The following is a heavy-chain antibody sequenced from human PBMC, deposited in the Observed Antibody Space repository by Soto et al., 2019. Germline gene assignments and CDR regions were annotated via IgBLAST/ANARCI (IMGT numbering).Heavy chain of an antibody. CDR2: INHSGST. CDR3: ARGMRYDTRDLFDP. CDR1: EGSFVDYC. D-gene: IGHD3-9*01. J-gene: IGHJ5*02. Sequence: VVEGSFVDYCGRRILQPPGKGLEWIGEINHSGSTNYNPSLKSRVTISVDTSKNQFSLKLSSVTAADTAVYYCARGMRYDTRDLFDPWGQGTLVTVSS. V-gene: IGHV4-34*01.